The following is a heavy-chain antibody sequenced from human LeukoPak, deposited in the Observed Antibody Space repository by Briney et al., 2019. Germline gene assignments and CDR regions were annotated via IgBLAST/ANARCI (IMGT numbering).Heavy chain of an antibody. D-gene: IGHD1-1*01. V-gene: IGHV3-23*01. CDR1: GGSISSSSYY. J-gene: IGHJ4*02. CDR3: AKGNWRYFDY. CDR2: ISGSGGST. Sequence: ETLSLTCTVSGGSISSSSYYWGWIRQPPGKGLEWVSAISGSGGSTYYADSVKGRFTISGDNSKNTLYLQMNSLGADDTAVYYCAKGNWRYFDYWGQGTLVTVSS.